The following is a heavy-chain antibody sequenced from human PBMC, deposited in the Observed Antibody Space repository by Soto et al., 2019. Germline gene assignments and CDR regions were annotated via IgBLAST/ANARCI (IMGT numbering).Heavy chain of an antibody. V-gene: IGHV4-30-4*01. Sequence: TLSLTGTVSGGSISSGDYYWSWIRQPPAKGLEWIGYIYYSGSTYYNPSLKSRVTISVDTSKSQFSLKLSSVTAADTAVYYCARSESPDIVVVPAAIYFDYWGQGTLVTVSS. D-gene: IGHD2-2*02. J-gene: IGHJ4*02. CDR2: IYYSGST. CDR1: GGSISSGDYY. CDR3: ARSESPDIVVVPAAIYFDY.